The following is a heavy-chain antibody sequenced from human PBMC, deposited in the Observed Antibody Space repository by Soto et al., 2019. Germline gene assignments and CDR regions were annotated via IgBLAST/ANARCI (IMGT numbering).Heavy chain of an antibody. CDR3: ARVDYDSTWFDT. V-gene: IGHV4-30-2*01. D-gene: IGHD3-22*01. J-gene: IGHJ5*02. CDR1: GGSISSGGYS. Sequence: TLSLTCVVSGGSISSGGYSWSWIRQPPGKGLEWIGYIYHSGSTYYNPYLKSRVNISVVRSKNQFSLKLRSVTAADTAVYYCARVDYDSTWFDTWGQGTMVTVS. CDR2: IYHSGST.